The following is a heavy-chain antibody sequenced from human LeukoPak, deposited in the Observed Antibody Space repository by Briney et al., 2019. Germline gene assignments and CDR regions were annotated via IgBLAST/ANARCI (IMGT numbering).Heavy chain of an antibody. Sequence: GRSLRLSCAASGFTFSSYAMHWVRQAPGKGLEWVAVISYDGSNKYYADSVKGRFTISRDNSKNTLYLQMNSLRAEDTAVYYCARDRLRYFDWLLSYWGQGTLVTVSS. D-gene: IGHD3-9*01. V-gene: IGHV3-30*04. CDR1: GFTFSSYA. CDR3: ARDRLRYFDWLLSY. J-gene: IGHJ4*02. CDR2: ISYDGSNK.